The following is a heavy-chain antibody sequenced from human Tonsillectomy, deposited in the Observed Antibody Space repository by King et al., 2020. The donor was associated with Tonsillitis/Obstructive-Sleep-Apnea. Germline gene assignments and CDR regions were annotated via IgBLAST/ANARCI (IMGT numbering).Heavy chain of an antibody. Sequence: VQLVESGGGLIQPGGSLRLSCAASGFTVSTNCMSWVLQAPGKGLEWVSVISSGGSTYYADSVKGRFTISRDNSKNTLYLQMNSLRAEDTAVYYCAREALRLGYCSGGSCYPSDYWGQGTLVTVSS. CDR3: AREALRLGYCSGGSCYPSDY. J-gene: IGHJ4*02. CDR1: GFTVSTNC. CDR2: ISSGGST. V-gene: IGHV3-53*01. D-gene: IGHD2-15*01.